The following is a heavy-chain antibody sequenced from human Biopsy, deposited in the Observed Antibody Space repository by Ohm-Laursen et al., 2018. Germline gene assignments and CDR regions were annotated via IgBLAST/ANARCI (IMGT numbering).Heavy chain of an antibody. CDR2: VNPNNGDK. CDR3: ARGPLGPLLEWLLFQTSIDV. D-gene: IGHD3-3*01. CDR1: GYTFSVYY. V-gene: IGHV1-2*07. J-gene: IGHJ6*02. Sequence: SVKVSCKASGYTFSVYYIHWLRQAPGQGLEWMGWVNPNNGDKKFAPDFQGRLTMTRDKSISTACMELIRLRSDDTAVYYCARGPLGPLLEWLLFQTSIDVWGQGTTVTVSS.